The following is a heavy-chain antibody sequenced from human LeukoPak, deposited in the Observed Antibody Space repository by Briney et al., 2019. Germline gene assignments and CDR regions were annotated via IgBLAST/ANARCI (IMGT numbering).Heavy chain of an antibody. V-gene: IGHV4-4*07. D-gene: IGHD3-10*01. CDR2: IYTSGST. CDR3: ARDTYYYGSGSRPENWFDP. CDR1: GGSISSYY. Sequence: PSETLSLTCTVSGGSISSYYWSWIRQPAGKGLEWIGRIYTSGSTNYNPSLKSRVTMSVDTSKNQFSLKLSSVTAADTAVYYCARDTYYYGSGSRPENWFDPWGQGTLVTVSS. J-gene: IGHJ5*02.